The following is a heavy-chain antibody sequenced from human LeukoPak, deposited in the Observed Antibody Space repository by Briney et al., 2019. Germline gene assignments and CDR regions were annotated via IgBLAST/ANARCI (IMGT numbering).Heavy chain of an antibody. Sequence: PGGSLRLSCAASVFTFSSYSMNWVRQAPGKGLEWVSSISSSSSYIYYADSVKGRFTISRDNAKNTLYLQMNSLRAEDTAVYYCARDRGGIVVVVAAEIDYWGQGTLVTVSS. CDR2: ISSSSSYI. CDR3: ARDRGGIVVVVAAEIDY. V-gene: IGHV3-21*01. J-gene: IGHJ4*02. CDR1: VFTFSSYS. D-gene: IGHD2-15*01.